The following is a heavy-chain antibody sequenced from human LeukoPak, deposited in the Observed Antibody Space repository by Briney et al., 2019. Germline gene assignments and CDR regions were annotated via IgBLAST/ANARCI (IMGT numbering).Heavy chain of an antibody. CDR3: AGPPQAGPFDH. CDR1: GLIFSNYW. D-gene: IGHD6-19*01. Sequence: PGGSLRLSCVGSGLIFSNYWLTWVRQAPGKGLEWVGNINPDGSAASYVDSVKGRFTISRNNAKNSLYLQMNRLRVDDTAVYYCAGPPQAGPFDHWGQGTLVTVSS. J-gene: IGHJ4*02. CDR2: INPDGSAA. V-gene: IGHV3-7*01.